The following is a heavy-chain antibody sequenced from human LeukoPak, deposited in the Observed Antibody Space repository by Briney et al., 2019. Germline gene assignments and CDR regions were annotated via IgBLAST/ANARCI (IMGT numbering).Heavy chain of an antibody. V-gene: IGHV3-48*04. J-gene: IGHJ6*03. CDR1: GFSFSSYN. D-gene: IGHD6-6*01. CDR2: FCSSSSTI. Sequence: GGTLRLSCAASGFSFSSYNMNWIRQPPGKGLEWVSYFCSSSSTIYYTDPVKGRFTISRDNAKNSLYQQMNSLRAEDTAVYYCARVRIAARPGGPGNYYYMGVWGKGTTVTVSS. CDR3: ARVRIAARPGGPGNYYYMGV.